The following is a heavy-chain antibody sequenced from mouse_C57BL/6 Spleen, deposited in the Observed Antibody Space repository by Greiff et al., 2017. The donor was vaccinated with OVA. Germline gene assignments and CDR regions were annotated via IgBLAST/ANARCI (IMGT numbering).Heavy chain of an antibody. D-gene: IGHD2-4*01. Sequence: DVQLQESGPGLVKPSQSLSLTCSVTGYSITSGYYWNWIRQFPGNKLEWMGYISYDGSNNYNPSLKNRISITRDTSKNQFFLKLNSVTTEDTASYYCASIYYDYDEDYYAMDYWGQGTSVTVSS. CDR1: GYSITSGYY. CDR2: ISYDGSN. CDR3: ASIYYDYDEDYYAMDY. J-gene: IGHJ4*01. V-gene: IGHV3-6*01.